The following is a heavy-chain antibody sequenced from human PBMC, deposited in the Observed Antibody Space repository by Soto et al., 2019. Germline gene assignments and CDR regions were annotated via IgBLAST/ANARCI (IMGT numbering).Heavy chain of an antibody. CDR1: GFTFSSYG. CDR2: ISYDGRNK. D-gene: IGHD4-17*01. Sequence: QVQLVESGGGVVQPGRSLRLSCAASGFTFSSYGMHWVRQAPGKGPEWVAIISYDGRNKNYADSVKGRFTISRDNSKNTLYLQMNSRVAEDTSVYDCAKDRGVEVTTRFFAYWGQGTLVTVSS. V-gene: IGHV3-30*18. J-gene: IGHJ4*02. CDR3: AKDRGVEVTTRFFAY.